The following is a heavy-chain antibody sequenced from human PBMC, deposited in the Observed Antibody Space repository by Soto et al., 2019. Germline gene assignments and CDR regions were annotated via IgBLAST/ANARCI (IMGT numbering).Heavy chain of an antibody. CDR3: ATVGYCSSTSCQTRYYYYGMDV. CDR2: ISRSGSDI. Sequence: SWRSLRLSCSASVCTFSDYSMNWVRQARGKGLEWVSYISRSGSDIYYADSGKGRFTISRDNAKNSLFLQMNSLRAEDTAVYYCATVGYCSSTSCQTRYYYYGMDVWGQGTTVTVSS. V-gene: IGHV3-11*01. J-gene: IGHJ6*02. D-gene: IGHD2-2*03. CDR1: VCTFSDYS.